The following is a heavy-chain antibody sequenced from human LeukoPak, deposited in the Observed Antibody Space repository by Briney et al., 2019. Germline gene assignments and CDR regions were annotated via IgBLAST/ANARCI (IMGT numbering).Heavy chain of an antibody. Sequence: SETLSLTCTVSGGSISSSSYYWGWIRQPPGKGLEWIGSSFYNGDTYYNPSLKSRVTISVDTSKNQFSLKLSSVTAADTAVYYCARADREDAYNHRIDYWGQGTLVTVSS. J-gene: IGHJ4*02. CDR1: GGSISSSSYY. V-gene: IGHV4-39*01. CDR2: SFYNGDT. CDR3: ARADREDAYNHRIDY. D-gene: IGHD5-24*01.